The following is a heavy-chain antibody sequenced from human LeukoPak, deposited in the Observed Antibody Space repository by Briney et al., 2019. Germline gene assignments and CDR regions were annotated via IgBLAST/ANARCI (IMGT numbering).Heavy chain of an antibody. CDR2: IWYDGSNK. CDR1: GFTFSSYG. Sequence: HPGRSLILSCAASGFTFSSYGMHWVRQAPGKGLEGVAVIWYDGSNKYYADSVKGRFTISRDNSKNTLYLQMNSLRAEDTAVYYCARDSTKYSGYDDFDYWGQGTLVTVPS. V-gene: IGHV3-33*01. CDR3: ARDSTKYSGYDDFDY. D-gene: IGHD5-12*01. J-gene: IGHJ4*02.